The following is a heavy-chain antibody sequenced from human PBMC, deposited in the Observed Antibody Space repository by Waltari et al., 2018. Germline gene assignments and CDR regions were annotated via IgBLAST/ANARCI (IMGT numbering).Heavy chain of an antibody. CDR3: ARSGRIAANWFDP. CDR1: GYPFTSSD. V-gene: IGHV1-8*03. Sequence: QVQLVQSGAEVKKPGASVKFSCTASGYPFTSSDTNWVRQATGQGLEWMGWMNPNSGNTGYAQKFQGRVTITRNTSISTAYMELSSLRSEDTAVYYCARSGRIAANWFDPWGQGTLVTVSS. D-gene: IGHD6-13*01. J-gene: IGHJ5*02. CDR2: MNPNSGNT.